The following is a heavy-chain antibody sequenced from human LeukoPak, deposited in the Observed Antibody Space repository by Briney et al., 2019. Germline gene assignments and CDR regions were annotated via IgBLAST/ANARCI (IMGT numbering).Heavy chain of an antibody. CDR1: GYTFTSYG. J-gene: IGHJ6*02. CDR2: INPNSGGT. Sequence: ASVKVSCKASGYTFTSYGISWVPDAPGQGLEWMGWINPNSGGTNYAQKFQGRVTMTRDTSISTAYMELSRLRSDDTAVYYCARGKHIVVVTALDYGMDVWGQGTTVTVSS. CDR3: ARGKHIVVVTALDYGMDV. V-gene: IGHV1-2*02. D-gene: IGHD2-21*02.